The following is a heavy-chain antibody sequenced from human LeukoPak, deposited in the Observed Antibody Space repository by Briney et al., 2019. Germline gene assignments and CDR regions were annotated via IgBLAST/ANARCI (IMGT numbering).Heavy chain of an antibody. CDR2: IYYSGST. CDR1: GGSISSSSYY. CDR3: ARRSSSQYYFDY. J-gene: IGHJ4*02. Sequence: PSETLSLTCTVSGGSISSSSYYWGWIRQPPGKGLEWIGSIYYSGSTHYNPSLKSRVTISVDTSKNQFSLKLSSVTAADTAVYYCARRSSSQYYFDYWGQGTLVTVSS. V-gene: IGHV4-39*01.